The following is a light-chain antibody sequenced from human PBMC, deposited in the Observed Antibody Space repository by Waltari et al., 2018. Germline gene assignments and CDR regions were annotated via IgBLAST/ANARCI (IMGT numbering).Light chain of an antibody. CDR3: QQHNSYPVT. CDR2: GPS. CDR1: QDISSH. Sequence: DIQLTQSPSFLSASVGDRVTITCRASQDISSHLAWYQKNPGKAPKLLVYGPSTLGSGVPSGFSGGGSGTEFTLTISSLQPEDFATYYCQQHNSYPVTFGQGTRLEIK. J-gene: IGKJ5*01. V-gene: IGKV1-9*01.